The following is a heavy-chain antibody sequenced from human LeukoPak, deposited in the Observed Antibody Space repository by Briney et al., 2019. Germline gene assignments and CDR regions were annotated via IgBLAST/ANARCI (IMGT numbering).Heavy chain of an antibody. CDR1: LYTFLSFG. J-gene: IGHJ4*02. CDR3: ARDTYYFDY. V-gene: IGHV1-18*01. CDR2: ISAYNGNT. Sequence: GASVKVSCKASLYTFLSFGTSCVRQAPGQGLEWMGWISAYNGNTNYAQKLQGRVTMTTDTSTSTAYMEMRSMRSDAAAVYCCARDTYYFDYWGQRTLVTVSS.